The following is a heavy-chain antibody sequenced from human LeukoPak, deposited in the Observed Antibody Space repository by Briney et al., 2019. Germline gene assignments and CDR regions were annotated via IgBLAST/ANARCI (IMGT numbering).Heavy chain of an antibody. CDR3: ARGLFGVVILPYYYYVMDV. D-gene: IGHD3-3*01. Sequence: SETLSLTCAVYGGSFSGYYWTWIRQLPGEGLEWIGEITDRGSTNYNPSLRRRVTLSVDTSKNQFSLRLSSVTAADTAVYYCARGLFGVVILPYYYYVMDVWGQGTTVTVSS. CDR1: GGSFSGYY. CDR2: ITDRGST. J-gene: IGHJ6*02. V-gene: IGHV4-34*01.